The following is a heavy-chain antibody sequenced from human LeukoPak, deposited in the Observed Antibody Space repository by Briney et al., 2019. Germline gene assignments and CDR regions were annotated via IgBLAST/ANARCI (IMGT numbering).Heavy chain of an antibody. D-gene: IGHD6-19*01. Sequence: ASVKVSCKASGGTFSSYAISWVRQAPGQGLEWMGGIIPIFGTANYAQKFQGRVTITADESTSTAYMELSSLRSEDTAVYYCAISLPHIAVAGTGFDYWGQGTLVTVSS. J-gene: IGHJ4*02. CDR1: GGTFSSYA. V-gene: IGHV1-69*13. CDR2: IIPIFGTA. CDR3: AISLPHIAVAGTGFDY.